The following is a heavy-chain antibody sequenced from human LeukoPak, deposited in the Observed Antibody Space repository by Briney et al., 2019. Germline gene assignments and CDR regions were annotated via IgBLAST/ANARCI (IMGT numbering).Heavy chain of an antibody. D-gene: IGHD2-21*02. CDR2: ISAYNGNT. J-gene: IGHJ4*02. V-gene: IGHV1-18*01. CDR3: ARAGWIKGDIDY. CDR1: GYTFTSYG. Sequence: ASVKVSCKASGYTFTSYGISWVRQAPGQGLEWMGWISAYNGNTNYAQKLQGRVTMTTDTSTSTAHMELRSLRSDDTAVYYCARAGWIKGDIDYWGKGTLVTVSS.